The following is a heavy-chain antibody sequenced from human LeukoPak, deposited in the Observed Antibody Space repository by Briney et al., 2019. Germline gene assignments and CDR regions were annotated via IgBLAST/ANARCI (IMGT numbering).Heavy chain of an antibody. CDR3: ARETDSTLFDY. CDR2: ISSSGSTI. V-gene: IGHV3-48*03. D-gene: IGHD2-2*01. CDR1: GFIFSSYW. Sequence: GGSLRLSCAASGFIFSSYWMNWVRQAPGKGLEWISYISSSGSTIYYADSVKGRFTISRDNAKNSLYLQMNSLRAEDTAVYYCARETDSTLFDYWGQGTPVTVSS. J-gene: IGHJ4*02.